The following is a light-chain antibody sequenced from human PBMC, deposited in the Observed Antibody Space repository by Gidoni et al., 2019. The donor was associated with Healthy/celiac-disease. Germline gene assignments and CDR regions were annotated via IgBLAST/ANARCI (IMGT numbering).Light chain of an antibody. V-gene: IGKV1-39*01. J-gene: IGKJ1*01. CDR1: QSICSY. CDR2: AAS. CDR3: QQSYSSWT. Sequence: DIQMTQSPSSLSASVGDRVTITCRASQSICSYLNWYQQKPGKAPKLLIYAASSLQRGVPSRFSGRGSGTDFTLTISSLQPEDFATYYCQQSYSSWTFGQGTKVEIK.